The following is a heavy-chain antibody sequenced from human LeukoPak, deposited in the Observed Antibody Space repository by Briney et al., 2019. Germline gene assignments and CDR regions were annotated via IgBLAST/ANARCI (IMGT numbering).Heavy chain of an antibody. D-gene: IGHD6-13*01. CDR3: ARAKSRQQLVLTFDY. J-gene: IGHJ4*02. CDR1: GGSISSYY. CDR2: IYYSGST. V-gene: IGHV4-59*01. Sequence: SETLSLTGTVSGGSISSYYWSWIRQPPGKGLEWIGYIYYSGSTNYNPSLKSRVTISVDTSKNQFSLKLSSVTAADTAVYYCARAKSRQQLVLTFDYWGQGTLVTVSS.